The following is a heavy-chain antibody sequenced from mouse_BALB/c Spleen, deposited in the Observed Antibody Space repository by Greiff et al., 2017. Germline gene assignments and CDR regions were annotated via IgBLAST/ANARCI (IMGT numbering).Heavy chain of an antibody. CDR3: ARSHDYDDAMDY. V-gene: IGHV5-17*02. D-gene: IGHD2-4*01. CDR2: ISSGSSTI. J-gene: IGHJ4*01. CDR1: GFTFSSFG. Sequence: EVMLVESGGGLVQPGGSRKLSCAASGFTFSSFGMHWVRQAPEKGLEWVAYISSGSSTIYYADTVKGRFTISRDNPKNTLFLQMTSLRSEDTAMYYCARSHDYDDAMDYWGQGTSVTVSS.